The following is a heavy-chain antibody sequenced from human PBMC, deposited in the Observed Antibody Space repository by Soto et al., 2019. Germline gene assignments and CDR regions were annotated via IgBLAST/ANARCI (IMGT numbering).Heavy chain of an antibody. V-gene: IGHV3-48*02. CDR3: ERKRVDFAY. J-gene: IGHJ4*02. D-gene: IGHD3-3*01. Sequence: GGSLRLSCAASGFTFSSYSMNWVRQAPGKGLEWISYISTTSSSIYYEDSVKGRFTISRDNAKNSLFLQMNSLRDEDTAVYYRERKRVDFAYWGQ. CDR2: ISTTSSSI. CDR1: GFTFSSYS.